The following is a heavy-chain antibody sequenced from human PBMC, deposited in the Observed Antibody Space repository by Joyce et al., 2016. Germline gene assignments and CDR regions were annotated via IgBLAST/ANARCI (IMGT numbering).Heavy chain of an antibody. CDR1: GDYFHVSNYH. CDR2: VSYVGAP. J-gene: IGHJ4*02. V-gene: IGHV4-39*01. CDR3: ARHFTGSFGDTLGSFDY. Sequence: QLQLQESGPGFVKPSETLSLTCSVPGDYFHVSNYHWAWIRQSPEKGLEWMGIVSYVGAPHNNPSLGIRCTISVDRTKKQFSRRLASVTAADTAVCHCARHFTGSFGDTLGSFDYWGQGILVVVSS. D-gene: IGHD1-26*01.